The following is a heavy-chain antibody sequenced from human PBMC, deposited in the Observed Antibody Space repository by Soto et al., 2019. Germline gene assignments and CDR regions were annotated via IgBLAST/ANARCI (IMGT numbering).Heavy chain of an antibody. D-gene: IGHD4-17*01. CDR3: AREFWPRHGDYSNYYYYYYMDV. Sequence: GGSLRLSCAASGFTVSSNYMSWVHQAPGKGLEWVSVIYSGGSTYYADSVKGRFTISRDNSKNTLYLQMNSLRAEDTAVYYCAREFWPRHGDYSNYYYYYYMDVWGKGTTVTVSS. CDR2: IYSGGST. V-gene: IGHV3-66*01. J-gene: IGHJ6*03. CDR1: GFTVSSNY.